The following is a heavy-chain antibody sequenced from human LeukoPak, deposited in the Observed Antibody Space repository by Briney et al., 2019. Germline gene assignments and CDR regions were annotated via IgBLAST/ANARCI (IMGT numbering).Heavy chain of an antibody. J-gene: IGHJ5*02. V-gene: IGHV3-21*01. D-gene: IGHD3-9*01. CDR3: ARDDYDILTGLNWFDP. CDR2: ISSSSSYI. CDR1: GFTFSSYS. Sequence: GGSLRLSCAASGFTFSSYSMNWVRQAPGKGLEWVSSISSSSSYIYYADSVKGRFTISRDNAKNSLYLQMNSLRAEDTAVYYCARDDYDILTGLNWFDPWGQGTLVTVSS.